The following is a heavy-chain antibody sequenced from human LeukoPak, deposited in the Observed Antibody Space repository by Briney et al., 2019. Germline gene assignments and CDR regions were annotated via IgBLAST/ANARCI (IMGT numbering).Heavy chain of an antibody. D-gene: IGHD6-19*01. V-gene: IGHV4-4*07. CDR1: GGSISSYY. CDR3: ARDSGWYGGHHFGY. CDR2: IYTSGST. Sequence: SETLSLTCSVSGGSISSYYWSWIRQPAGKGLEWIGRIYTSGSTNYNPSLKSRVIMSVDTSKNQLSLSLSSVTAADTAVYYCARDSGWYGGHHFGYWGQGTLVSVSS. J-gene: IGHJ4*02.